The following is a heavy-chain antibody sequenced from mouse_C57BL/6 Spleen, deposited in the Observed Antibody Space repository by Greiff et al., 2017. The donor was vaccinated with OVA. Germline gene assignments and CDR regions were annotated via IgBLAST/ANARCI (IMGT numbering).Heavy chain of an antibody. CDR3: ARSGYDEAY. CDR2: IYPSDSET. J-gene: IGHJ3*01. V-gene: IGHV1-61*01. Sequence: QVQLQQPGAELVRPGSSVKLSCKASGYTFTSYWMDWVKQRPGQGLEWIGNIYPSDSETHYNQKFKDKATWTVDKSSSTAYMQLSSLTSEDSAVYYCARSGYDEAYWGQGTLVTVSA. CDR1: GYTFTSYW. D-gene: IGHD2-2*01.